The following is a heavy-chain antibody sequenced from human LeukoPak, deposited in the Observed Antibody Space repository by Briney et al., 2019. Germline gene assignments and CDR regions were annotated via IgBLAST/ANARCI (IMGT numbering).Heavy chain of an antibody. D-gene: IGHD1-26*01. V-gene: IGHV4-59*08. CDR2: IYYSGST. J-gene: IGHJ4*02. CDR3: ARHRPKSGSYYFDY. CDR1: GCSISSYY. Sequence: SETLSLTCTVSGCSISSYYWSWIRQPPGKGLEWIGYIYYSGSTNYNPSLKSRVTISVDTSKNQFSLKLSSVTAADTAVYYCARHRPKSGSYYFDYWGQGTLVTVSS.